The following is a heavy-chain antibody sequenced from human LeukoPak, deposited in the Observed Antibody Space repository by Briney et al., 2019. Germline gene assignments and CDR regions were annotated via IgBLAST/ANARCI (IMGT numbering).Heavy chain of an antibody. CDR3: ARDLATIYGDYGDY. CDR1: GFTFSDYY. V-gene: IGHV3-11*04. Sequence: PGWSLRLSCAASGFTFSDYYMSWIRQAPGKGLKGVSYISSSGSTIYYADSVKGRFTISRDNAKNSLYLQMNSLRAEDTAVYYCARDLATIYGDYGDYWGQGTLVTVSS. CDR2: ISSSGSTI. J-gene: IGHJ4*02. D-gene: IGHD4-17*01.